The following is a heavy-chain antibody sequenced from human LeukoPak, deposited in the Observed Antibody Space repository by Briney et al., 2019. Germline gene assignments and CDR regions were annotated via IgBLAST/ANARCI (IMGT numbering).Heavy chain of an antibody. D-gene: IGHD6-19*01. J-gene: IGHJ4*02. CDR2: IYHSGST. CDR1: GGSISSGSYY. V-gene: IGHV4-39*07. Sequence: SETLSLTCTVSGGSISSGSYYWGWIRQPPGKGLEWIGSIYHSGSTYYNPSLKSRVTISVDTSKNQFSLKLSSVTAADTAAYYCARGIAVAGPADYWGQGTLVTVSS. CDR3: ARGIAVAGPADY.